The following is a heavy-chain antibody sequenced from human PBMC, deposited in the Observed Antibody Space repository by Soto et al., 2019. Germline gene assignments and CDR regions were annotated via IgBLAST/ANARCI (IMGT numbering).Heavy chain of an antibody. J-gene: IGHJ4*02. CDR1: GGSMTNFY. CDR2: IYYSGST. Sequence: PSETLSLTCTVSGGSMTNFYWPWIRQPPGKGLEWIGYIYYSGSTNYNPSLKSRATMSVDTSKNQFSLKLTSVTAADTAVYYCARALRADYWGQGTLVTVSS. V-gene: IGHV4-59*01. CDR3: ARALRADY.